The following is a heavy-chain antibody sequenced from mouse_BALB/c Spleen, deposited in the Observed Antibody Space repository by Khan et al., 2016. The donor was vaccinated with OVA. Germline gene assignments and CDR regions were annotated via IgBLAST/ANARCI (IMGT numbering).Heavy chain of an antibody. CDR2: IWAGGST. CDR1: GFSLTSYG. CDR3: ARLEDI. Sequence: QVQLQESGPGLVAPSQSLSITCTVSGFSLTSYGVHWVRQPPGKGLEWLGVIWAGGSTNYNSALMSRLRISKDNSKSKVFLKMNSRETDDTAMYNCARLEDIWGQGTTLTVSS. J-gene: IGHJ2*01. D-gene: IGHD1-3*01. V-gene: IGHV2-9*02.